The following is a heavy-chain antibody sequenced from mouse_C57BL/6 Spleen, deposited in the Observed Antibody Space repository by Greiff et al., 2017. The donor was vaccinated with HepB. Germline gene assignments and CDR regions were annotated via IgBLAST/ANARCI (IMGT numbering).Heavy chain of an antibody. D-gene: IGHD2-4*01. Sequence: VQLQQSGAELVRPGSSVKLSCKASGYTFTSYWMHWVKQRPIQGLEWIGNIDPSDSETHYNQKFKDKATLTVDKSSSTAYMQLSSLTSEDSAVYYCARRSTMITGYYFDYWGQGTTLTVSS. CDR1: GYTFTSYW. CDR2: IDPSDSET. J-gene: IGHJ2*01. CDR3: ARRSTMITGYYFDY. V-gene: IGHV1-52*01.